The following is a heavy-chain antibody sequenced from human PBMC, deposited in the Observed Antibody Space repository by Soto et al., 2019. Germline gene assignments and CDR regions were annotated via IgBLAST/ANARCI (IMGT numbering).Heavy chain of an antibody. CDR2: ISASSSVT. J-gene: IGHJ2*01. V-gene: IGHV3-23*01. CDR3: ARHISRFNWYFDL. Sequence: GGSLRLSCAASGYIFSSHAMSWVRLAPGKGLAWVSLISASSSVTYFADSVKGRFTISRDNSKGTVYLQMNDLRAEDTAIYYCARHISRFNWYFDLWGRGTLVTGSS. CDR1: GYIFSSHA.